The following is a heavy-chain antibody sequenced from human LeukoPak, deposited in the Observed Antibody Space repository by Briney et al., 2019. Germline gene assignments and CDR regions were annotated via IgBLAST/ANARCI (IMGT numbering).Heavy chain of an antibody. D-gene: IGHD6-19*01. CDR3: AKVTAVAGYYYYYYMDV. V-gene: IGHV3-21*04. Sequence: PGGSLRLSCAASGFTFSNYAMNWVGRAPGKGLEWVSSISGSSTYIYYADSVKGRFTISRDNSKNTLYLQMNSLRAEDTAVYYCAKVTAVAGYYYYYYMDVWGKGTTVTVSS. J-gene: IGHJ6*03. CDR1: GFTFSNYA. CDR2: ISGSSTYI.